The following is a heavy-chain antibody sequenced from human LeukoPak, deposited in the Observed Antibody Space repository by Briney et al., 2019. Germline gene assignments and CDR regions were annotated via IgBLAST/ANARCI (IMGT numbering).Heavy chain of an antibody. CDR3: ARWYYYDSSGYYFFDY. CDR1: GFTFSSYR. V-gene: IGHV3-21*01. CDR2: ISSSSSYI. J-gene: IGHJ4*02. Sequence: GGSLRLSCAASGFTFSSYRMNWVRQAPGKGLEWVSSISSSSSYIYYADSVKGRFTISRDNAKNSLYLQMNSLRAEDTAVYYCARWYYYDSSGYYFFDYWSQGTLVTVSS. D-gene: IGHD3-22*01.